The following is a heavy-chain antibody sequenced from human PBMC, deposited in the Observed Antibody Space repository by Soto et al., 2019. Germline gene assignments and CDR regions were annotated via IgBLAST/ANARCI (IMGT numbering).Heavy chain of an antibody. Sequence: EVQLVDSGGGLVQPGGSLRLSCAASEFTFRSYWMHWVRQSPGKGLVWVSRISGDGSSTNYADSVKGRFTISRDNAKNTVYLQIDSLRAEDTAVYYCAKDHSTAAHIAAAPFDIWGQGTMVTVSS. CDR1: EFTFRSYW. J-gene: IGHJ3*02. D-gene: IGHD6-13*01. V-gene: IGHV3-74*01. CDR3: AKDHSTAAHIAAAPFDI. CDR2: ISGDGSST.